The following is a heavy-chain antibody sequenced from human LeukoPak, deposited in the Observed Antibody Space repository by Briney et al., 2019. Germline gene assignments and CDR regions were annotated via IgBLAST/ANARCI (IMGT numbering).Heavy chain of an antibody. V-gene: IGHV3-11*01. CDR3: ASSIQITIPFDY. D-gene: IGHD3-3*01. J-gene: IGHJ4*02. CDR2: ISSSGSTI. Sequence: GGSLRLSCAASGFTVSSNYMSWIRQAPGKGLEWVSYISSSGSTIYYADSVKGRFTISRDNAKNSLYLQMNSLRAEDTAVYYCASSIQITIPFDYWGQGTLVTVSS. CDR1: GFTVSSNY.